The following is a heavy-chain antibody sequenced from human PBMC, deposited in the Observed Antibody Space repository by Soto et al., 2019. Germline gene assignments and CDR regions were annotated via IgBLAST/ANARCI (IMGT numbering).Heavy chain of an antibody. CDR2: IYYSGST. V-gene: IGHV4-31*03. CDR3: ARDRSGRYNWNYGFDH. Sequence: PSETLSLTCTVSGGSFSSGGYYWSWIRQHPGKGLEWIGYIYYSGSTYYNPSLKSRVTLSVDTSKNQFSLKLSSVTAADTAVYYCARDRSGRYNWNYGFDHWGQGTLVTVSS. CDR1: GGSFSSGGYY. D-gene: IGHD1-7*01. J-gene: IGHJ4*02.